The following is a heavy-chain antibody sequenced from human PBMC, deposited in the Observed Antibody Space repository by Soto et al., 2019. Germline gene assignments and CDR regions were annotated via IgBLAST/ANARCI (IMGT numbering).Heavy chain of an antibody. V-gene: IGHV4-31*03. D-gene: IGHD2-15*01. CDR2: IYYSGST. CDR3: ARGGIVVVVAARDAFDI. CDR1: GGSISSGGYY. Sequence: QVQLQESGPGLVKPSQTLSLTCTVSGGSISSGGYYWSWIRQHPGKGLEWIGYIYYSGSTYYNPSLKSRVTISVGTSKNQFSLKLSSVTAADTAVYYCARGGIVVVVAARDAFDIWGQGTMVTVSS. J-gene: IGHJ3*02.